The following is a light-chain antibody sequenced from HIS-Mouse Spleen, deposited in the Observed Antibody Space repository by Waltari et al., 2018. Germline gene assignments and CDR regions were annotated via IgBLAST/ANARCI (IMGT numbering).Light chain of an antibody. CDR1: SSDVGSYYL. Sequence: QSALTQPASVSGSPGQSNPISCTGTSSDVGSYYLVPWYQQHPGKAPKLMIYEGSKRPSGVSNRFSGSKSGNTASLTISGLQAEDEADYYCCSYAGSSTWVFGGGTKLTVL. V-gene: IGLV2-23*01. CDR2: EGS. J-gene: IGLJ3*02. CDR3: CSYAGSSTWV.